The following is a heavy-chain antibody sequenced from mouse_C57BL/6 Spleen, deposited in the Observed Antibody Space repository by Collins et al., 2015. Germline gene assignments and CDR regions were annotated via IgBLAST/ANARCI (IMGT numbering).Heavy chain of an antibody. CDR1: GYTFTSYG. J-gene: IGHJ4*01. CDR2: INTYSGVP. CDR3: ARWELTGLMDY. D-gene: IGHD4-1*01. V-gene: IGHV9-3*01. Sequence: QIQLVQSGPELKKPGETVKISCKASGYTFTSYGMSWVKQAPGKGLQWMGWINTYSGVPTYADDFKGRFAFSLETSASTAYLQINNLKNEDTATYFCARWELTGLMDYWGQGTSVTVSS.